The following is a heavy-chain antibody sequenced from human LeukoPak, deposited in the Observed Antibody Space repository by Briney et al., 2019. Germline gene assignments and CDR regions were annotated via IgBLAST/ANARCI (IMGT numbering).Heavy chain of an antibody. Sequence: PGGSLRLSCAASGLTFTTYAMHWVRQAAGRGLEWVAVISYDGTIKYYADSVKGRFTISRDNSKNTLYLQMNSLRAEDTAVYYCANLHDYWGQGTLVTVSS. J-gene: IGHJ4*02. CDR1: GLTFTTYA. V-gene: IGHV3-30*18. CDR2: ISYDGTIK. CDR3: ANLHDY.